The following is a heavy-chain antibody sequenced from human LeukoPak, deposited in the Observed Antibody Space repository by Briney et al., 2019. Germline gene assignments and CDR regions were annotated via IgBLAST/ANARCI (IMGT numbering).Heavy chain of an antibody. CDR1: GFTFSSYG. CDR3: ARRWSSDY. Sequence: GGSLRLSCAASGFTFSSYGMSWVRQAPGKGLEWVSAISGSGGTTYYADSVKGRFTISRDNSKNTLYLQMNSLRPEDTAVYYCARRWSSDYWGQGTLVTVSS. D-gene: IGHD6-13*01. V-gene: IGHV3-23*01. J-gene: IGHJ4*02. CDR2: ISGSGGTT.